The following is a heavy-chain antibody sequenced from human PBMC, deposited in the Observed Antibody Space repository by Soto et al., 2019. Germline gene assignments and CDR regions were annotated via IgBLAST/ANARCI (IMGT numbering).Heavy chain of an antibody. J-gene: IGHJ4*02. D-gene: IGHD2-2*01. CDR3: APRDTSRCY. V-gene: IGHV4-4*02. Sequence: QVQLQESGPGLVKPSGTLSLTCAVSGVSISSHDWWTWVRQPPGKGLEWIGESHQSGYSNYNSSRESRVPKSVANSKYQFSPNLRSATVADTAVYYCAPRDTSRCYWGQGTLVTVSA. CDR2: SHQSGYS. CDR1: GVSISSHDW.